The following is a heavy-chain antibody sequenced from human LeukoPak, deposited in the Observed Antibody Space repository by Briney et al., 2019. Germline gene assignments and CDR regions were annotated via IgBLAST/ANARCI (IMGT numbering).Heavy chain of an antibody. J-gene: IGHJ3*02. Sequence: ASVKVSCKASGYTFTSYGISWVRQAAGQGLAWLGWSSAYNGNTNYAQKLQGRVTMTTDTSTSTAYMELRSLRSDDTAVYYCARDNPRSTSPASSNAFDIWGQGTMVTVSS. D-gene: IGHD2-2*01. CDR3: ARDNPRSTSPASSNAFDI. CDR2: SSAYNGNT. CDR1: GYTFTSYG. V-gene: IGHV1-18*01.